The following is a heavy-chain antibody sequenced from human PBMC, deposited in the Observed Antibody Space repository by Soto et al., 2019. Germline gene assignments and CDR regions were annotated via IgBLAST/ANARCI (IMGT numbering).Heavy chain of an antibody. CDR2: ISYDSSDT. J-gene: IGHJ4*02. D-gene: IGHD4-17*01. Sequence: QVQLVESGGGVVQPGRSLRLSCAASGFTFSDYGMLWVRQAPGKGLEWVAVISYDSSDTYYAESVKGRFAISRDNSMNTQYLQMNSLRAEDTAVDYCAKVLAGSYGDYVPSQFHFDYWGQGTLVTVYS. CDR3: AKVLAGSYGDYVPSQFHFDY. CDR1: GFTFSDYG. V-gene: IGHV3-30*18.